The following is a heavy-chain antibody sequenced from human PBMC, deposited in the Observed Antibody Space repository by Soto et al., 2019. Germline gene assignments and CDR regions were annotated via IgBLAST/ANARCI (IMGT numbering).Heavy chain of an antibody. CDR1: GGSISTYY. J-gene: IGHJ5*02. CDR2: IYYDGST. V-gene: IGHV4-59*12. D-gene: IGHD2-2*01. Sequence: PSETLSLTCTVSGGSISTYYWSWIRQPPGKGLEWIGYIYYDGSTYYNPSLKSRVTISVDRSKNQFSLKLSSVTAADTAVYYCARVPDRWGQGTLVTVSS. CDR3: ARVPDR.